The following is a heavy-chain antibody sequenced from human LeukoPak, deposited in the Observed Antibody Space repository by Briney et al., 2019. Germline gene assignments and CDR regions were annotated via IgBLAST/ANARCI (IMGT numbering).Heavy chain of an antibody. J-gene: IGHJ6*03. CDR2: ISSSSSTI. Sequence: QAGGSLRLSCAASGFTFSSYSMNWVRQAPGKGLEWVSYISSSSSTIYYADSVKGRFTISRDNAKNSLYLQMNSLRAEDTAVYYCAKAARRYYYYYMDVWGKGTTVTVSS. V-gene: IGHV3-48*01. D-gene: IGHD2-15*01. CDR1: GFTFSSYS. CDR3: AKAARRYYYYYMDV.